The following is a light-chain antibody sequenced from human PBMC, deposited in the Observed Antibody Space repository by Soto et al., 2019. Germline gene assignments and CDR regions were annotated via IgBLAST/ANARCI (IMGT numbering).Light chain of an antibody. CDR1: QSVSSSY. CDR2: GAS. CDR3: QQYGRSPWT. V-gene: IGKV3-20*01. J-gene: IGKJ1*01. Sequence: EIVLTQSPATLSLSPWERATLSCRASQSVSSSYLVWYQQKPGQAPRLLIYGASSRATGIPDRFSGSGSGTDFTLTINRLEPEDFTVYYCQQYGRSPWTFGQGTKVDIK.